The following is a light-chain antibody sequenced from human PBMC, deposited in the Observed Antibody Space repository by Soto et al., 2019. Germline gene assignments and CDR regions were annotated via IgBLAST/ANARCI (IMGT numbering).Light chain of an antibody. CDR3: QQRDIWPVT. Sequence: EIVLTQSPATLSLSPGERATLSCRASQSIISSLAWYQQKPGQAPRLLIYEASNRATGIPARFSGSGSGTDFTLTISSLEPEDFAVYFCQQRDIWPVTFGRGTRLEIK. CDR1: QSIISS. CDR2: EAS. V-gene: IGKV3-11*01. J-gene: IGKJ5*01.